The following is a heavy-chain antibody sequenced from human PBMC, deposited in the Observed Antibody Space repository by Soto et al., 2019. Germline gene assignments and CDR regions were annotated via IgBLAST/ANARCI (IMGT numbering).Heavy chain of an antibody. CDR1: GYSFTSYW. Sequence: ESPNISCKGSGYSFTSYWISWVREMPGKGLELMGRLVPSDSYTIYTPSLQAHVTISADKPVSTVYLPWRSLKASDAGMYSCAGHERGSSTSCYSPPMDDWGQGTTVTVSS. V-gene: IGHV5-10-1*01. J-gene: IGHJ6*02. CDR3: AGHERGSSTSCYSPPMDD. D-gene: IGHD2-2*01. CDR2: LVPSDSYT.